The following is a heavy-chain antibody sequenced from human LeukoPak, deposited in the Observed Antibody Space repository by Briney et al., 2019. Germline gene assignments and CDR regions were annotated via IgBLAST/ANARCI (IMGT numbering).Heavy chain of an antibody. CDR2: ISAYNGNT. D-gene: IGHD5-12*01. J-gene: IGHJ1*01. CDR1: GYTFTSYG. CDR3: ARENIVAGGGGFQH. V-gene: IGHV1-18*01. Sequence: ASVKVSCKASGYTFTSYGMSWVRQAPGQGLEWMGWISAYNGNTNYAQKLQGRVTMTTDTSTSTAYMELRSLRSDDTAVYYCARENIVAGGGGFQHWGQGTLVTVSS.